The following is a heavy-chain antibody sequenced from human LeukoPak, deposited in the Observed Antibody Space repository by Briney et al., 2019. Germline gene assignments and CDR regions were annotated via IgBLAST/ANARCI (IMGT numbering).Heavy chain of an antibody. CDR1: GYSISSGYY. CDR2: INWNGGST. J-gene: IGHJ4*02. CDR3: ARGLYSGYDLEGY. Sequence: LSLTCTVSGYSISSGYYWSWVRQAPGKGLEWVSGINWNGGSTGYADSVKGRFTISRDNAKNSLYLQMNSLRAEDTALYYCARGLYSGYDLEGYWGQGTLVTVSS. D-gene: IGHD5-12*01. V-gene: IGHV3-20*04.